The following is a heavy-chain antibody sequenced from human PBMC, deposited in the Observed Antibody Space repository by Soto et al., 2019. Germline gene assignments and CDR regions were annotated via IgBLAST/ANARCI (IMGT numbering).Heavy chain of an antibody. CDR2: IYHSGST. Sequence: SETLSLTCTVSGGSVRDGSYYWAWLRQPPGRGLEWIGHIYHSGSTIYNPSLKSRVTISIDTSKTQFSLNLNSMTAADTAVYYCAGYNWNYYFDPWGQGTLVTVSS. CDR3: AGYNWNYYFDP. D-gene: IGHD1-7*01. J-gene: IGHJ5*02. CDR1: GGSVRDGSYY. V-gene: IGHV4-61*01.